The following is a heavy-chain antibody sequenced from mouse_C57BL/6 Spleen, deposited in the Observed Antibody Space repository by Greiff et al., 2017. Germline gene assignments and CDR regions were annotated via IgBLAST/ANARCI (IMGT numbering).Heavy chain of an antibody. V-gene: IGHV1-9*01. CDR1: GYTFTGYW. CDR2: ILPGSGST. Sequence: QVQLQQSGAELMKPGASVKLSCKATGYTFTGYWIEWVKQRPGHGLEWIGEILPGSGSTNYNEKFKGKATFTADTSSNTAYMQLSSLATEDSAIYYGARCSYSNYVSYAMDYWGQGTSVTVSS. D-gene: IGHD2-5*01. J-gene: IGHJ4*01. CDR3: ARCSYSNYVSYAMDY.